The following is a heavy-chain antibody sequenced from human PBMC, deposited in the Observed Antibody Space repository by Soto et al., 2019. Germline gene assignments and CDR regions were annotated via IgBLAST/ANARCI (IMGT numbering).Heavy chain of an antibody. CDR2: TYYRSKWYN. Sequence: SQTLSLTCAISGDSVSSNSAAWNWIRQSPSRGLEWLGRTYYRSKWYNDYAVSVKSRITINPDTSKNQFSLQLNSVTPEDTAVYYCARGQYQLLFDYYYYYGMDVCGQGTTVTVSS. CDR1: GDSVSSNSAA. J-gene: IGHJ6*02. D-gene: IGHD2-2*01. CDR3: ARGQYQLLFDYYYYYGMDV. V-gene: IGHV6-1*01.